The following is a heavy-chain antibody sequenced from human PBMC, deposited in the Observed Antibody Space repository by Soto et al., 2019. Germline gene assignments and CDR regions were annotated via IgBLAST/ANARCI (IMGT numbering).Heavy chain of an antibody. Sequence: GGSLRLSCAASGFTFSNAWMSWVRQAPGKGLEWVGRIKSKTDGGTTDYAAPVKGRFTISRDDSKNTLYLQMNSLKTEDTAVYYCTMPLGGLRKPNWFDPWGQGTLVTVSS. CDR2: IKSKTDGGTT. CDR1: GFTFSNAW. D-gene: IGHD2-15*01. V-gene: IGHV3-15*01. CDR3: TMPLGGLRKPNWFDP. J-gene: IGHJ5*02.